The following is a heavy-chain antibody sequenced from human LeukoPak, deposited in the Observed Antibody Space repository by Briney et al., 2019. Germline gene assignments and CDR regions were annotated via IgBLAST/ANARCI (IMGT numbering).Heavy chain of an antibody. CDR2: IYPGDSDT. J-gene: IGHJ4*02. D-gene: IGHD3-22*01. V-gene: IGHV5-51*01. CDR3: ASTPRYYDSGGFFPPSYFDY. CDR1: RYSFTISW. Sequence: GESLKISCKDSRYSFTISWIAWVRQMPGKGLEWMGIIYPGDSDTRYSPSFQGQVTISADKSISTAYLQWSSLKASDTAMYYCASTPRYYDSGGFFPPSYFDYWGQGTLVTVSS.